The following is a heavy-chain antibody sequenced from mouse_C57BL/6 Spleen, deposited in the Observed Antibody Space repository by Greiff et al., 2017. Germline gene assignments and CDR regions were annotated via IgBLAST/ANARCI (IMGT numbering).Heavy chain of an antibody. D-gene: IGHD1-1*01. CDR2: INPNYGTT. V-gene: IGHV1-39*01. J-gene: IGHJ1*03. CDR3: ARDSTTVVAKCYWYFDV. CDR1: GYSFTDYN. Sequence: EVQLQESGPELVKPGASVKISCKASGYSFTDYNMNWVKQSNGKSLEWIGVINPNYGTTSYNQKFKGKATLTVDQSSSTAYMQLNSLTSEDSAVYYCARDSTTVVAKCYWYFDVWGTGTTVTVSS.